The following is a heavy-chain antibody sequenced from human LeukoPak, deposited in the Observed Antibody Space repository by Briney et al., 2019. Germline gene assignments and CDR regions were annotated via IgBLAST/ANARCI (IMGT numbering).Heavy chain of an antibody. J-gene: IGHJ5*02. V-gene: IGHV1-8*03. D-gene: IGHD3-3*01. CDR2: MNPNSGNT. CDR3: ARGSRITIGVIYKTNWFDP. CDR1: GYTFTSYD. Sequence: GASVKVSCKASGYTFTSYDINWVRQATGQGLEWMGWMNPNSGNTGYAQKFQGRVTITRNTSISTAYMELSSLRSEDTAVYYCARGSRITIGVIYKTNWFDPWGQGTLVTVSS.